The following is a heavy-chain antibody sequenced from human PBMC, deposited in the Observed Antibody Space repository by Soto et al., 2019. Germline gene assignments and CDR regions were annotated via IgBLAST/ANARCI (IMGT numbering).Heavy chain of an antibody. D-gene: IGHD3-10*01. CDR1: GGTFSSYA. CDR2: IIPIFGTA. J-gene: IGHJ4*02. Sequence: QVQLVQSGAEVKKPGSSVKVSCKASGGTFSSYAISWVRQAPGQGLEWMGGIIPIFGTANYAQKFQGRVTITADESTGTAYMEVSRLGFEDTAVYYCAREGIRDGFGEPFDYWGQGTLVTVSS. V-gene: IGHV1-69*01. CDR3: AREGIRDGFGEPFDY.